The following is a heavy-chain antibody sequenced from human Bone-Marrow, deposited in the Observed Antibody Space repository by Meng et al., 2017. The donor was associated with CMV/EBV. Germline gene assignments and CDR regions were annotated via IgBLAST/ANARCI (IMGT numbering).Heavy chain of an antibody. J-gene: IGHJ6*02. CDR3: ARSYPNFYYGMDV. Sequence: GGSLRLSCAASGFSFTTYWMHWVRQVPGKGLVWVSRINSDGSDTGYADSVNGRFTISRDNAKNTLFLQMNSLRAEDTALYYCARSYPNFYYGMDVWGQGTTVTVSS. CDR2: INSDGSDT. V-gene: IGHV3-74*01. D-gene: IGHD2-2*01. CDR1: GFSFTTYW.